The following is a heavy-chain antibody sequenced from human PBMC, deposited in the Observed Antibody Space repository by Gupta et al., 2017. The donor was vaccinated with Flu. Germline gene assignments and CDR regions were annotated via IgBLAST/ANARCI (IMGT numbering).Heavy chain of an antibody. D-gene: IGHD4-23*01. V-gene: IGHV3-21*01. CDR1: GFNFNHYR. Sequence: EVQLVESGGGLVKPGGSLRISCEASGFNFNHYRMHWVSQAPGRVREWFSSSSRSSSYIYYAYSVRGRFTISRDNAKNSLYLHMCSLRSEDTAVYYCARDGDYGGNTLAYDYWGQGTLVTVSS. CDR2: SSRSSSYI. CDR3: ARDGDYGGNTLAYDY. J-gene: IGHJ4*02.